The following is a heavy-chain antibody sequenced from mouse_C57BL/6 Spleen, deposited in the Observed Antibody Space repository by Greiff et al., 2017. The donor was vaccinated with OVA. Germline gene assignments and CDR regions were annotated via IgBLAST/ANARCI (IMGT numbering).Heavy chain of an antibody. CDR1: GYTFTSYG. D-gene: IGHD2-12*01. Sequence: QVQLQQSGAELARPGASVKLSCKASGYTFTSYGISWVKQRTGQGLEWIGEIYPRSGNTYYNEKFKGKATLTADKSSSPAYMELRSLTSEDSAVYLCERPLNGHDGGGYAMDYWGQGTSVTVSS. J-gene: IGHJ4*01. V-gene: IGHV1-81*01. CDR3: ERPLNGHDGGGYAMDY. CDR2: IYPRSGNT.